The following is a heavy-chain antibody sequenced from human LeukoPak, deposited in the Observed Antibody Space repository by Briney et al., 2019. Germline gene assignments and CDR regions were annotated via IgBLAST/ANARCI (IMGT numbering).Heavy chain of an antibody. V-gene: IGHV3-53*01. D-gene: IGHD6-13*01. J-gene: IGHJ4*02. CDR2: ISSGGST. CDR3: VRDFLSSSLMGY. Sequence: VGSLRLSCAASGFTVSSNYMSWVRQAPGKGLEWVSVISSGGSTYYADSVKSRFNICRDNSKNTLYLQMNSLRVEDTAVYYCVRDFLSSSLMGYWGQGTLVTVSS. CDR1: GFTVSSNY.